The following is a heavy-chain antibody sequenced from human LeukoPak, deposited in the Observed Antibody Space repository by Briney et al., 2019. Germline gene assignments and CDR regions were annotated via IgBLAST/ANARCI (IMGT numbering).Heavy chain of an antibody. CDR1: GFTFSSYD. V-gene: IGHV3-48*02. Sequence: GGSLILSCVASGFTFSSYDMIWVRQPPGKGLEWVSYISSSSRATYYADSVKGRFTISRDNGNMNSLFLQMSSLRDDDTAVYYCARDVRYFPDWGQGTLVVVSS. D-gene: IGHD3-9*01. CDR3: ARDVRYFPD. J-gene: IGHJ4*02. CDR2: ISSSSRAT.